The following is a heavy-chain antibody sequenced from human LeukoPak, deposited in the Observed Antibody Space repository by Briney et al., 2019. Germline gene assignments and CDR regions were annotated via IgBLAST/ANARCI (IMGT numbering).Heavy chain of an antibody. J-gene: IGHJ4*02. CDR1: GYTFTDYY. V-gene: IGHV1-2*02. Sequence: GASVKVSCKASGYTFTDYYLHWVRQAPGQGLEWMGWINPNSGGTNYAQTFQGRVTMTRDTPITTAYLELSRLRSDDTAVYYCARIGYNHYFDYWGQGTLVTVSS. D-gene: IGHD5-24*01. CDR2: INPNSGGT. CDR3: ARIGYNHYFDY.